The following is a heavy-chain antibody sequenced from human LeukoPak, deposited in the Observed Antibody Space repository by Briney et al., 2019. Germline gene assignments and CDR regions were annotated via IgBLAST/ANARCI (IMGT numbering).Heavy chain of an antibody. V-gene: IGHV3-23*01. J-gene: IGHJ4*02. Sequence: RGSLRLSCAASGFTFSSYAMSWVRQAPGKGLEWVSAISGSGGSTYYADSVKGRFTISRDNSKNTLYLQMNSLRAEDTAVYYCAKAGGYYGSGSYSAPDYWGQGTLVTVSS. CDR3: AKAGGYYGSGSYSAPDY. D-gene: IGHD3-10*01. CDR2: ISGSGGST. CDR1: GFTFSSYA.